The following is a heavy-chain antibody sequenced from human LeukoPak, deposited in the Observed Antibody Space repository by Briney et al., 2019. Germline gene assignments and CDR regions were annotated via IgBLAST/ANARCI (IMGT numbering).Heavy chain of an antibody. J-gene: IGHJ4*02. CDR3: ATRGTYYYDNSGYWGFDY. Sequence: QSGGSLRLSCAASGFTFSSYAMSWVRQAPGKGLEWVSAISGSGGGTYYADSVKGRFTISRDNSKNTLYLQMNSLRAEDTAVYYCATRGTYYYDNSGYWGFDYWGQGTLVTVSS. CDR1: GFTFSSYA. V-gene: IGHV3-23*01. D-gene: IGHD3-22*01. CDR2: ISGSGGGT.